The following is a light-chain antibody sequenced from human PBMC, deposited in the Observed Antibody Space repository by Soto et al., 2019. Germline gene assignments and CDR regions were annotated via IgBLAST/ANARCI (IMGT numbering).Light chain of an antibody. V-gene: IGKV1-5*03. CDR1: QSISSW. CDR3: QQYNSYSRT. Sequence: DIQMTQSPSTLSASVGDRVTITCRASQSISSWLAWYQQKPGKAPKLLIYKASSLESGVPSRFSGSGSGTEFTLTISSLQPYDFATYYCQQYNSYSRTFGQGTEVDIK. J-gene: IGKJ1*01. CDR2: KAS.